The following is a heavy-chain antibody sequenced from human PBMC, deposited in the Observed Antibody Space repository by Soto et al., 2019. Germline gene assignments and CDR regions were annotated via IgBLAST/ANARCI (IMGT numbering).Heavy chain of an antibody. CDR3: ARETIRENWFDP. D-gene: IGHD2-21*01. J-gene: IGHJ5*02. CDR2: IYTSGST. Sequence: PSETLSLTCTVSGGSISSYYWSWIRQPAGKGPEWIGRIYTSGSTNYNPSLESRVTMSVDTSKNQFSLKLSSVTAADTAVYYCARETIRENWFDPWGQGTLVTVSS. CDR1: GGSISSYY. V-gene: IGHV4-4*07.